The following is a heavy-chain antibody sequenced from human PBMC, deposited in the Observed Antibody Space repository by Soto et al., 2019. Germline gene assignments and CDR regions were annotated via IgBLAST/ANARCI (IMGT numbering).Heavy chain of an antibody. CDR1: GFTFSSYG. Sequence: QVQLVESGGGVVQPGRSLRLSCAASGFTFSSYGMHWVRQAPGKGLEWVAVIWYDGSNKYYADSVKGRFTISRDNSKNTLYLQMNSLRAEDTAVYYCARDRAAAGLSYYYYGMDVWGQGTTVTVSS. J-gene: IGHJ6*02. CDR2: IWYDGSNK. CDR3: ARDRAAAGLSYYYYGMDV. V-gene: IGHV3-33*01. D-gene: IGHD6-13*01.